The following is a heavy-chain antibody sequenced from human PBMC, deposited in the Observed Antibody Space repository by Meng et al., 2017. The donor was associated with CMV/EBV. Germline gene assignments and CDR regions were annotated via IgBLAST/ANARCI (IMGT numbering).Heavy chain of an antibody. J-gene: IGHJ4*02. CDR3: ARDHSGPLSH. CDR2: IYSGGST. CDR1: GCTVSRNY. Sequence: VELVGLWGGLVQPGGSLRLSCAASGCTVSRNYMSWVRQAPGKGLEWVSVIYSGGSTYYADSVKGRFTISRDNSKNTLYLQMNSLRAEDTAVYYCARDHSGPLSHWGQGTLVTVSS. V-gene: IGHV3-66*01. D-gene: IGHD1-1*01.